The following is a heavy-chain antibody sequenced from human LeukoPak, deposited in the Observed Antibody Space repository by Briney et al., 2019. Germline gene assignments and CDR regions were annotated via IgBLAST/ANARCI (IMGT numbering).Heavy chain of an antibody. D-gene: IGHD3-10*01. CDR2: IYSGGST. J-gene: IGHJ4*02. CDR1: GFIVSTKH. Sequence: GGSLRLSCAASGFIVSTKHVIWVRQAPGKGLEWVSVIYSGGSTYYADSVKGRFTISRDSSKNTLYLQMNSLRAEDTAVYYCATPYYYGSGSYYRGDYWGQGTLVTVSS. V-gene: IGHV3-53*01. CDR3: ATPYYYGSGSYYRGDY.